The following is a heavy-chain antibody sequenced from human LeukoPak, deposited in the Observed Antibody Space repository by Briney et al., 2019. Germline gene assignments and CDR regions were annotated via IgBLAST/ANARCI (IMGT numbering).Heavy chain of an antibody. Sequence: GESLKISCKGSGYSFTSYWIGWVRQMPGKGLEWMGIIYPGDSDTRYSPSFQGQVTISADKSISTAYLQWSSLKASDTAMYYCARQGWELLSGDYYMDVWGKGTTVTVSS. CDR1: GYSFTSYW. V-gene: IGHV5-51*01. D-gene: IGHD1-26*01. CDR2: IYPGDSDT. J-gene: IGHJ6*03. CDR3: ARQGWELLSGDYYMDV.